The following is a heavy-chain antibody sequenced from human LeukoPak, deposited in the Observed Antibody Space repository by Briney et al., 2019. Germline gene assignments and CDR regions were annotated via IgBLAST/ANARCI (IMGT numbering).Heavy chain of an antibody. CDR1: GFPFDDYG. CDR3: ARRKGPYGSGTYYDS. CDR2: VSWNGAYT. D-gene: IGHD3-10*01. Sequence: GGSLRLSCAASGFPFDDYGMSWVRLAPGRGLKGVSGVSWNGAYTEYADSVRGRFTISRDNAKKSLYLQMNSLRVDDTALYYCARRKGPYGSGTYYDSWGQGTLVSVSS. J-gene: IGHJ4*02. V-gene: IGHV3-20*04.